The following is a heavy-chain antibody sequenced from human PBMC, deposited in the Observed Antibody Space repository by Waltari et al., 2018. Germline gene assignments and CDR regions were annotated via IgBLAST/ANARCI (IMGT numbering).Heavy chain of an antibody. CDR1: GYSFTGYG. J-gene: IGHJ4*02. CDR2: ITPDKGNT. D-gene: IGHD6-13*01. Sequence: QVQLVQSGVEVKKPGASVTVSCKASGYSFTGYGISWVRQAPGQGLEGMGWITPDKGNTDYEQNLQGGVTMTTDTSTTTAYMGLRSLRSDDTAVYFCARRGTAIAAANDYWGQGTLVTVSS. CDR3: ARRGTAIAAANDY. V-gene: IGHV1-18*01.